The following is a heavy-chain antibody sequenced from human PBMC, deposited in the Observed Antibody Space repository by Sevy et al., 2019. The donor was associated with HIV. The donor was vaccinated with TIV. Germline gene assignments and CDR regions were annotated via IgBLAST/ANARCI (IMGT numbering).Heavy chain of an antibody. CDR1: EFTFSRYA. CDR2: ISGSGGST. CDR3: AKGDTNYYCMDV. V-gene: IGHV3-23*01. Sequence: GGSLRLSCAASEFTFSRYAMSWVRQAPGKGLEWVSAISGSGGSTYYADSVKGRFTISRDNSKNTLYLQMNSLRAEDTAVYYCAKGDTNYYCMDVWGLGTTVTVSS. J-gene: IGHJ6*02.